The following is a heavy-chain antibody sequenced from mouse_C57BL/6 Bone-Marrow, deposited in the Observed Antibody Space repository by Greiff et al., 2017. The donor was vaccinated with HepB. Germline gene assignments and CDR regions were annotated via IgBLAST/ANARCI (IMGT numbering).Heavy chain of an antibody. CDR2: IVPSDSYT. CDR1: GYTFTSYW. D-gene: IGHD1-1*01. V-gene: IGHV1-59*01. J-gene: IGHJ4*01. Sequence: VQLQQPGAELVRPGTSVKLSCKASGYTFTSYWMHWVKQRPGQGLEWIGVIVPSDSYTNYNQKFKGKATLTVDTSSSTAYMQLSSLTSEDSAVYYCARSWITTDYYAMDYWGQGTSVTVSS. CDR3: ARSWITTDYYAMDY.